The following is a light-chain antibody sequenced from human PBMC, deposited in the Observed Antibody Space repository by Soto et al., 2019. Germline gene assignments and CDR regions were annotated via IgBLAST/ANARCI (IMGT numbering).Light chain of an antibody. J-gene: IGKJ2*01. Sequence: DIQMTQSPSSLSASVGNRVTITSQASQDISNSLNWFQQKPGKAPKLLIYDTSNLETGVPSRFSGSGSGTDFSFTISSLQPEDIATYYCQQYDNLPYTFGQGTNLEIK. V-gene: IGKV1-33*01. CDR1: QDISNS. CDR3: QQYDNLPYT. CDR2: DTS.